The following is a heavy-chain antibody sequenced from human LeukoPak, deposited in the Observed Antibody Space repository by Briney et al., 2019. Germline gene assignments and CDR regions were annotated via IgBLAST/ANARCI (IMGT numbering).Heavy chain of an antibody. CDR3: ATGSYDFWSGYYLGPGWFDP. D-gene: IGHD3-3*01. V-gene: IGHV1-24*01. J-gene: IGHJ5*02. CDR2: FDPEDGET. Sequence: ASVKVSCKVSGYTLTELSMHWVRQAPGKGLEWMGGFDPEDGETIYAQKFQGRVTMTEDTSTDTAYMELSSLRSEDTAVYYCATGSYDFWSGYYLGPGWFDPWGQGTLVTVSS. CDR1: GYTLTELS.